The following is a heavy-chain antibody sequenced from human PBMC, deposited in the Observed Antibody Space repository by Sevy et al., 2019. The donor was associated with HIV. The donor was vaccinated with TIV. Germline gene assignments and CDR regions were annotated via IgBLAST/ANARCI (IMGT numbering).Heavy chain of an antibody. Sequence: GGSLRLSCAASGFTFSSYAMSWVRQAPGKGLEWVSAISGSGGSTYYADSVQGRFTISRDNSKKTVYLQMNSLRTEDTAVYYCAKDLGATITTYYFDYWGQGTLVTVSS. V-gene: IGHV3-23*01. D-gene: IGHD5-12*01. CDR2: ISGSGGST. J-gene: IGHJ4*02. CDR3: AKDLGATITTYYFDY. CDR1: GFTFSSYA.